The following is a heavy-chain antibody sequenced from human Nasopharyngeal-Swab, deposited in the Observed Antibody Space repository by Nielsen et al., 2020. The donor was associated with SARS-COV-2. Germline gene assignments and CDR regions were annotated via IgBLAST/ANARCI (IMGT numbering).Heavy chain of an antibody. J-gene: IGHJ4*02. D-gene: IGHD3-22*01. V-gene: IGHV3-48*04. CDR1: GFTVSSNY. Sequence: GGSLRLSCEASGFTVSSNYMNWVRQAPGKGLEWVSYISSSSSTIYYADSVKGRFTISRDNAKNSLYLQMNSLRAEDTAVYYCARDIFGSGYSNYWGQGTLVTVSS. CDR3: ARDIFGSGYSNY. CDR2: ISSSSSTI.